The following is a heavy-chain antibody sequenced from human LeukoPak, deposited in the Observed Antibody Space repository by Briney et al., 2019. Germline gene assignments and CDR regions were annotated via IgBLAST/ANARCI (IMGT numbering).Heavy chain of an antibody. D-gene: IGHD6-13*01. CDR2: IKQDGSEK. J-gene: IGHJ6*03. Sequence: GGSLRLSCAASGFTFSSYWMSWVRQAPGKGLEWVANIKQDGSEKYYVDSVKGRFTISRDNDKNSLYLQMNSLRAEDTAVYYCARTRYSSSWYGHYYYYYMDVWGKGTTVTISS. CDR1: GFTFSSYW. V-gene: IGHV3-7*01. CDR3: ARTRYSSSWYGHYYYYYMDV.